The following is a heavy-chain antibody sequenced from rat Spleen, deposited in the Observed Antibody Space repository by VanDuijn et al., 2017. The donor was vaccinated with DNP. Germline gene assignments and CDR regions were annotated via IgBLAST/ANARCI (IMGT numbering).Heavy chain of an antibody. CDR3: ARLGWHGWFAT. V-gene: IGHV4-2*01. CDR2: INKDSSTI. D-gene: IGHD1-11*01. J-gene: IGHJ3*01. Sequence: EVKLVESGGGLVQPGRSLKLSCAPSGFNFNDYWMGWVRQAPGKGLEWIGEINKDSSTINYSPSLKDKFTISRDNAQNTLYLQMSKLGSEDTAIYYCARLGWHGWFATRAKALWSLSLQ. CDR1: GFNFNDYW.